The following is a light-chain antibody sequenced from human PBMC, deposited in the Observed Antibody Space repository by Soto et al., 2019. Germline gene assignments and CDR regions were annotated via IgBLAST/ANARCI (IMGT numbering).Light chain of an antibody. CDR3: GTWDSSLSAGV. CDR2: ENN. V-gene: IGLV1-51*02. CDR1: SSNIGRNY. J-gene: IGLJ2*01. Sequence: QPVLTQPPSVSAAPGQKVTISCSGNSSNIGRNYVSWYQQLPGTAPKLLICENNKRPSGIPDRFSGSKSGTSATLGITGLQTGDEADYYCGTWDSSLSAGVFGGGTKLTVL.